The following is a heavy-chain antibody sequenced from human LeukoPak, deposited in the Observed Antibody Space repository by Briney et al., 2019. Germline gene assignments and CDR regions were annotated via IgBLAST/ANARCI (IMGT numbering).Heavy chain of an antibody. CDR2: INPNSGGT. V-gene: IGHV1-2*04. Sequence: ASVKVSCKASGYTFTGYYMHWVRQAPGQGLEWMGWINPNSGGTNYAQKFQGWVTMTRDTSISTAYMELSRLRSDDTAVYYSARGLRFLEWLLFLWGQGTLVTVSS. D-gene: IGHD3-3*01. CDR3: ARGLRFLEWLLFL. J-gene: IGHJ4*02. CDR1: GYTFTGYY.